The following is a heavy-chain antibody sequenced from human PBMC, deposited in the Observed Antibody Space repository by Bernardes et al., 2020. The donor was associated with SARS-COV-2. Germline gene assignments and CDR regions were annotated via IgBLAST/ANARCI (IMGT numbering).Heavy chain of an antibody. CDR1: VGSMRDYH. V-gene: IGHV4-59*01. CDR3: ARDTLKQCRGNDCPGRFDP. D-gene: IGHD2-21*01. J-gene: IGHJ5*02. Sequence: SETLSLTCTVSVGSMRDYHWTWIRQSPGKGLEWLGYIFYNGASNYNPSLKSRATISMDMSKKRFSLTLRSVIPVDTAIYYCARDTLKQCRGNDCPGRFDPWGQGTLVTVSS. CDR2: IFYNGAS.